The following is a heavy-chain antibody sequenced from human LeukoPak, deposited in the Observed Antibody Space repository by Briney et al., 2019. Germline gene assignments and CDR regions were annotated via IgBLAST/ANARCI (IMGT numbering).Heavy chain of an antibody. CDR2: ISYDGSNK. J-gene: IGHJ4*02. CDR1: GFTFSSYA. CDR3: ARDFMGRLDY. Sequence: GGSLRLSCAASGFTFSSYAMHWVRQAPGKGLEWVAVISYDGSNKYYADSVKGRFTISRDNSKNTLYLQMNSLRVEDTAVYYCARDFMGRLDYWGQGTLVTVSS. V-gene: IGHV3-30-3*01. D-gene: IGHD3-10*01.